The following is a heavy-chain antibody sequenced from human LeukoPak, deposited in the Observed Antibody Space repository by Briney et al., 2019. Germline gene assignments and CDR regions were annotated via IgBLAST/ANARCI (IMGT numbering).Heavy chain of an antibody. CDR3: ARSDCSGGSCHIDY. Sequence: SVTVSCKASGYTFTSYGLNRVRQAPAQGKERMGRTYAYTGNTNYAQKLQGRVTMTTDTSTSTAYMELRSLRSDDTAVYYCARSDCSGGSCHIDYWGQGTLVTVSS. V-gene: IGHV1-18*01. CDR2: TYAYTGNT. J-gene: IGHJ4*02. CDR1: GYTFTSYG. D-gene: IGHD2-15*01.